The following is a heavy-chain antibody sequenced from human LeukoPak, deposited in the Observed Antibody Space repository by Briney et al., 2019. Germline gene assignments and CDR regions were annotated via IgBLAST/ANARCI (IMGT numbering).Heavy chain of an antibody. D-gene: IGHD6-6*01. Sequence: ASVKVSCKASGYTFTSCAMNWVRQAPGQGLEWMGWINTNTGNPTYAQGFTGRFVFSLDTSVSTAYLQISSLKAEDTAVYYCATYVAARPGSYYYYYMDVWGKGTTVTVSS. CDR2: INTNTGNP. V-gene: IGHV7-4-1*02. J-gene: IGHJ6*03. CDR1: GYTFTSCA. CDR3: ATYVAARPGSYYYYYMDV.